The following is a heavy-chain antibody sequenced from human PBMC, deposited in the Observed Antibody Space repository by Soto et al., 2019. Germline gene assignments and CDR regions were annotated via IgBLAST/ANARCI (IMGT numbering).Heavy chain of an antibody. V-gene: IGHV3-30-3*01. D-gene: IGHD6-6*01. CDR2: IPYDGSNK. Sequence: GGSLRLSCAASGFTFSSYAMHWVRQAPGKGLEWVAVIPYDGSNKYYADSVKGRFTISRDNSKNTLYLQMNSLRAEDTAVYYCARDLYGGSYSSSSAFDTWGQGTLVTVSS. CDR1: GFTFSSYA. J-gene: IGHJ5*02. CDR3: ARDLYGGSYSSSSAFDT.